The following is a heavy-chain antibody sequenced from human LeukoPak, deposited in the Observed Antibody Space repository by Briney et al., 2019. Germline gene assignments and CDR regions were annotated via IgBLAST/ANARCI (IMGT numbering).Heavy chain of an antibody. D-gene: IGHD5-18*01. Sequence: SETLSLTCTVSGGSISSYYWSWIRQPPGKGLEWIGYIYYSGSTNYNPSLKSRITISVDTSKNQFSLKLSSVTAADTAVYYCARRAPYSYEWSTLDYWGQGTLVTVSS. J-gene: IGHJ4*02. CDR2: IYYSGST. V-gene: IGHV4-59*08. CDR3: ARRAPYSYEWSTLDY. CDR1: GGSISSYY.